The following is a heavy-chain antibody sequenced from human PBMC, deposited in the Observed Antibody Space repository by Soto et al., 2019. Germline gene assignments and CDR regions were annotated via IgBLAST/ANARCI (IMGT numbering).Heavy chain of an antibody. J-gene: IGHJ3*02. CDR3: AKVKGVTMDAFDI. Sequence: EVQLLESGGGLVQPGGSLRLSCAASGFTFSSYAMSWVRQAPGKGLEWVSAISGSGGSTYYADSVKGRFTISRDNSKNTPYLQMNSLRAEDTAVYYCAKVKGVTMDAFDIWGQGTMVTVSS. V-gene: IGHV3-23*01. D-gene: IGHD4-17*01. CDR2: ISGSGGST. CDR1: GFTFSSYA.